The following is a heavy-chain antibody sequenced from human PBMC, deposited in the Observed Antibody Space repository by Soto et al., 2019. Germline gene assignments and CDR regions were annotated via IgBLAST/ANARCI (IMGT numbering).Heavy chain of an antibody. CDR2: ISDSGST. CDR1: GGSVSRGGYY. CDR3: ARDRNYGSGRFDY. J-gene: IGHJ4*02. V-gene: IGHV4-31*03. Sequence: PSDTLSLTCTVSGGSVSRGGYYWSWVRQHPGKGLECIGYISDSGSTYYNPSLKSRVTISIDTSENQFSLKLSSVTAADTAVYYCARDRNYGSGRFDYWGQGTLVTVSS. D-gene: IGHD3-10*01.